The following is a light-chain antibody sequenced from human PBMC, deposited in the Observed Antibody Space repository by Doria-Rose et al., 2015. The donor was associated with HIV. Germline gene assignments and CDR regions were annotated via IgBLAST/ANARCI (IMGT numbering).Light chain of an antibody. CDR1: QSFSSTY. V-gene: IGKV3-20*01. CDR2: DGS. CDR3: HQCGTSWT. Sequence: TQSPGTLSLSPGERATLSCRASQSFSSTYLAWYQQKPGQAPSLLIYDGSTRATGIPDRFSACVSGTDCTLTINRLEPEDFALYYCHQCGTSWTFGQGTKVEI. J-gene: IGKJ1*01.